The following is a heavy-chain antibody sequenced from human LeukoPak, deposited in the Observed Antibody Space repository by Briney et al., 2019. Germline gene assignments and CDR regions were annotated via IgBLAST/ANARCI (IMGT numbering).Heavy chain of an antibody. CDR3: ARAKGY. CDR1: GFTFSSYA. CDR2: ISYDGSNK. Sequence: GGSLRLSCAASGFTFSSYAMHWVRQAPGKGLEWVAVISYDGSNKYYADSVKGRFTISRDNSKNTLYLQMNSLRAEDTAVYYCARAKGYWGQGTLVTVSS. J-gene: IGHJ4*02. V-gene: IGHV3-30-3*01.